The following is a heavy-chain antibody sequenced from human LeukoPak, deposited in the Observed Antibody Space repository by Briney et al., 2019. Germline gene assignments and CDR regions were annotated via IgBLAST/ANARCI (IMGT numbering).Heavy chain of an antibody. Sequence: GGSLRLSCAASGFTFSSSWKSWVRQAPGKGLEWVANIMQDGSEKHYVDSVKGRFTISRDNAKNSLYLQMNSLRAEDTAVYFCASTIQLWPFDYWGQGTLVTVSS. CDR3: ASTIQLWPFDY. CDR2: IMQDGSEK. V-gene: IGHV3-7*02. D-gene: IGHD5-18*01. CDR1: GFTFSSSW. J-gene: IGHJ4*02.